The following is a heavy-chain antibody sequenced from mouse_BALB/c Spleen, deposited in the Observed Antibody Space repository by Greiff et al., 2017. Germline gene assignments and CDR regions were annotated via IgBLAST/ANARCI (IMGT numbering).Heavy chain of an antibody. D-gene: IGHD1-1*01. CDR3: ARGITTVVVPTGHWYFDV. V-gene: IGHV5-6-5*01. J-gene: IGHJ1*01. Sequence: EVMLVESGGGLVKPGGSLKLSCAASGFTFSSYAMSWVRQTPEKRLEWVASISSGGSTYYPDSVKGRFTISRDNARNILYLQMSSLRSEDTAMYYCARGITTVVVPTGHWYFDVWGAGTTVTVSS. CDR1: GFTFSSYA. CDR2: ISSGGST.